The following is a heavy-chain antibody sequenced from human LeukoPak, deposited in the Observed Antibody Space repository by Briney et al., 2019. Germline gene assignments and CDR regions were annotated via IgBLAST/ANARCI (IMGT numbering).Heavy chain of an antibody. CDR3: VRVYDYGFD. Sequence: GGSLRLSCAASGFTFINYWMHCVRQPPGKGLVWVSHINNDGSGTNYADSVRGRFTISRDNGRNTLYLQMNSLRVEDTAVYYCVRVYDYGFDWGQGTLVTVSS. D-gene: IGHD3-10*01. CDR1: GFTFINYW. CDR2: INNDGSGT. V-gene: IGHV3-74*01. J-gene: IGHJ4*02.